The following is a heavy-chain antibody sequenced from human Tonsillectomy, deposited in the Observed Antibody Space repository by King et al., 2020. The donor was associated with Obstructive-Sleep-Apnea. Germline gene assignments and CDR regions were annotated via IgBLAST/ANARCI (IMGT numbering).Heavy chain of an antibody. CDR3: STEDD. CDR1: GFTFSNAW. Sequence: VQLVESGGGLVKPGGSLRLSCAASGFTFSNAWMSWVRQAPGKGLEWVGRIKCKLNGGATDYAAPVKGRFTISRDDSKDTLYLQMNSLNTEDTAIYYCSTEDDWGQGTLVTVSS. CDR2: IKCKLNGGAT. V-gene: IGHV3-15*01. J-gene: IGHJ4*02.